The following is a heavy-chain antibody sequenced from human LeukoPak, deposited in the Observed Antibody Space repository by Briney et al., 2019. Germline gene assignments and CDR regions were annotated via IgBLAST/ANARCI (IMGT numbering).Heavy chain of an antibody. J-gene: IGHJ4*02. CDR2: ISGSGGST. V-gene: IGHV3-23*01. CDR3: ANLERPYPHSNDY. CDR1: GFTFSSYA. D-gene: IGHD1-1*01. Sequence: GGSLRLSCAASGFTFSSYAMSWVRQAPGKGLEWVSAISGSGGSTYYADSVKGRFTISRDNSKNTLYLQMNSLRAEDTAVYYCANLERPYPHSNDYWGQGTLVTVSS.